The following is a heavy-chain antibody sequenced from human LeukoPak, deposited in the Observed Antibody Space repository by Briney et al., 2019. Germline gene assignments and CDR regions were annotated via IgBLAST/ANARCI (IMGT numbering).Heavy chain of an antibody. CDR1: GFTVSSNY. CDR2: IYSGGST. CDR3: ARDLNNGSYHWFDP. J-gene: IGHJ5*02. Sequence: GGSLRLSCAVSGFTVSSNYMSWVRQAPGTGLEWVSVIYSGGSTDYADSVKGRFTISRDNSKNTLYLQMNSLRAEDTAIYYCARDLNNGSYHWFDPWGQGTLVTVSS. D-gene: IGHD1-26*01. V-gene: IGHV3-66*01.